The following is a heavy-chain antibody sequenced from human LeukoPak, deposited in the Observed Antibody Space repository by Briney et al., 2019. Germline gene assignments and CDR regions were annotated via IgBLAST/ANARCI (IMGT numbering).Heavy chain of an antibody. Sequence: SETLSLTCAVYGGSFSGYYWSWIRQPPGKGLEWIGEINRSGSTNYNPSLKSRVTISVDTSKNQFSLKLSSVTAADTAVYYCARKISGLFDYWGQGTLVTVSS. D-gene: IGHD3-3*02. CDR2: INRSGST. V-gene: IGHV4-34*01. CDR1: GGSFSGYY. J-gene: IGHJ4*02. CDR3: ARKISGLFDY.